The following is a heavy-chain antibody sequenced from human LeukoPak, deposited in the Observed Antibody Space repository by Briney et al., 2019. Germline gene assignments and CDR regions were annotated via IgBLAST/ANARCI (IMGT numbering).Heavy chain of an antibody. Sequence: GGSLRLSCAASGFTVSSNYMSWVRQAPGKGLEWVSVIYSGGSTYYADSVKGRFTISRDNAKNSLYLQMNSLRAEDTAVYYCARDGGYSYGSDYWGQGTLVTVSS. J-gene: IGHJ4*02. CDR2: IYSGGST. CDR3: ARDGGYSYGSDY. CDR1: GFTVSSNY. V-gene: IGHV3-53*01. D-gene: IGHD5-18*01.